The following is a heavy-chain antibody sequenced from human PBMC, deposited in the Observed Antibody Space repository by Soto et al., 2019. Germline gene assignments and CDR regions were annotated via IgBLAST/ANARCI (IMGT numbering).Heavy chain of an antibody. CDR3: ARINWGDYFDY. Sequence: EVQLVESGGGLVKPGGSLTVSCAASGFTFSTYSMNWVRQAPGKGLEWVASTSSTGTYIYYADSMKGLFTISRDNAKNSVYLQMNSLRAEDTAVYYCARINWGDYFDYWGQGALVTVSS. D-gene: IGHD7-27*01. CDR1: GFTFSTYS. V-gene: IGHV3-21*01. CDR2: TSSTGTYI. J-gene: IGHJ4*02.